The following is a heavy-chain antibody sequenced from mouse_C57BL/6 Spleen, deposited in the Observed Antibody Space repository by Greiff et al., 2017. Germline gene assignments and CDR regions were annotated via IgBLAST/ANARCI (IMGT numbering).Heavy chain of an antibody. CDR2: ISSGSSTI. V-gene: IGHV5-17*01. Sequence: EVNVVESGGGLVQPGGSLTLSCAASGFTFRDYGLHWVRQAPEKGLEWVSYISSGSSTIYSAAPVKGRFTISRDNAKTTVYLQMTSLRSEDTAMYYCARRTVVATDYWGQGTTLTVSS. J-gene: IGHJ2*01. CDR1: GFTFRDYG. CDR3: ARRTVVATDY. D-gene: IGHD1-1*01.